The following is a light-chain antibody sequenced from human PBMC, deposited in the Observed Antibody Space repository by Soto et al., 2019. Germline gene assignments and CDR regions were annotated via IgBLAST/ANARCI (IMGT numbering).Light chain of an antibody. CDR2: STS. J-gene: IGLJ1*01. CDR3: LLYFGATQSFV. Sequence: QTVVTQAPSLTVSPGGTVTLTCASSTGAVTRGNYPSWFQQKPGQAPTAMIFSTSNKHSWTPARISGSLLGGKAALTLSSVQPEDEAEYYCLLYFGATQSFVFGTGTKLTVL. V-gene: IGLV7-43*01. CDR1: TGAVTRGNY.